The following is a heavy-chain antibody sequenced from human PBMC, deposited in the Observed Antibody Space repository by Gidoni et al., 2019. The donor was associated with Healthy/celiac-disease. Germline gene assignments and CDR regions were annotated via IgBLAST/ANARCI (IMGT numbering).Heavy chain of an antibody. CDR3: AHLIAAAVVEAFDY. V-gene: IGHV2-5*02. CDR2: IYWDDDK. Sequence: QITFKESGPTLVKPTQTLPLTCTFSGCTIRTSGAGVGWIRLTPGKALEWLALIYWDDDKRSSPSLKSRLTITKYPSNNQVVLTMTNMDPVDTATYYCAHLIAAAVVEAFDYWGQGTLVTVSS. D-gene: IGHD6-13*01. CDR1: GCTIRTSGAG. J-gene: IGHJ4*02.